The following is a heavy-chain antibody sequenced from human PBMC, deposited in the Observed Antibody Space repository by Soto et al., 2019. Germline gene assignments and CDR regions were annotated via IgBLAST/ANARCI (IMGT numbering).Heavy chain of an antibody. Sequence: EVQLLESGGGLVQPGGSLRLSCAASGFSFSNYAMSWVRQAPGKGLEWVSDISGSGGSAYYADSVRGRFTISRDNSKNKLYLQMNSLRVEDTAVYYCAKGSGTYFKNAFDIWGQGTMVTVSS. V-gene: IGHV3-23*01. CDR2: ISGSGGSA. CDR3: AKGSGTYFKNAFDI. D-gene: IGHD1-26*01. CDR1: GFSFSNYA. J-gene: IGHJ3*02.